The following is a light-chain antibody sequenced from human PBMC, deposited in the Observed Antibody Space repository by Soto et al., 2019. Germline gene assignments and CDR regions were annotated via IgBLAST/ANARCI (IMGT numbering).Light chain of an antibody. CDR2: WAS. CDR1: QSVLYSPTNKNY. J-gene: IGKJ1*01. V-gene: IGKV4-1*01. CDR3: QQYYSTPQT. Sequence: DIVMTQSPDSLAVSLGERTTINCKASQSVLYSPTNKNYLAWYQQKPGQRPKLLIYWASTRESGVPDRFSGSGSGTDFTLTITSLQAEDVAVYYCQQYYSTPQTFGQGTKVEIK.